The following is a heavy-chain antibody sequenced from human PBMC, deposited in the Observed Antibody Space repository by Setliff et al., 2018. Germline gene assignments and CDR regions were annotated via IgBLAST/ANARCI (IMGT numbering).Heavy chain of an antibody. CDR2: ISNDGSST. Sequence: PGGSLRLSCAASGFTFSSYWMHWVRQAPGKGLVWVSRISNDGSSTSYADSVKGRFTISRDNSKNTLYLQMNSLRAEDTAVYYCARALTLYDSSGYYLVPNTFDIWGQGTMVTVSS. V-gene: IGHV3-74*01. CDR1: GFTFSSYW. D-gene: IGHD3-22*01. J-gene: IGHJ3*02. CDR3: ARALTLYDSSGYYLVPNTFDI.